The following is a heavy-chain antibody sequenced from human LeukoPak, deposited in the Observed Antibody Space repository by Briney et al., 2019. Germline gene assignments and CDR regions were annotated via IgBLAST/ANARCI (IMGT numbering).Heavy chain of an antibody. D-gene: IGHD4-23*01. CDR2: ISGSGGST. CDR3: AEIGGNLIY. CDR1: GFTFNNYA. V-gene: IGHV3-23*01. J-gene: IGHJ4*02. Sequence: AGGSLRLSCAASGFTFNNYAMSWVRQAPGKGLEWVSAISGSGGSTYYADSVKGRFTISRDNSKNTLFLQMNSLRAEDTAVYYCAEIGGNLIYWGQGTLVTVSS.